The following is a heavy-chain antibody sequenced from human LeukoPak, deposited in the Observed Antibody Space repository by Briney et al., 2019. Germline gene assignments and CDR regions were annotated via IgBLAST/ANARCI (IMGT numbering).Heavy chain of an antibody. CDR1: GFTFSSYA. CDR3: AKAPTILTGYYYYGMDV. J-gene: IGHJ6*02. V-gene: IGHV3-23*01. Sequence: PGGSLRLSCAASGFTFSSYAMSWVRRAPGKGLVWVSAIRGSGGSTYYADSVKGRFTISRDNSKNTLYLQMNSLRAEDTAVYYCAKAPTILTGYYYYGMDVWGQGTTVTVSS. CDR2: IRGSGGST. D-gene: IGHD3-9*01.